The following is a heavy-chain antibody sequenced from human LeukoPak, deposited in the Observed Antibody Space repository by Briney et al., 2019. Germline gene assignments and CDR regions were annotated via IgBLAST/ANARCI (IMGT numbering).Heavy chain of an antibody. J-gene: IGHJ4*02. Sequence: ASVKVSCKASGYTFSDFYIHWVRQAPGQGLEWLGWINPKSGDTNYAQNFQGWVTVTRASSISTAFMEISRLTSDDTAVYYCARGRGYYDYVWGSYRYPTFDYWGQGTLVTVSS. CDR1: GYTFSDFY. CDR3: ARGRGYYDYVWGSYRYPTFDY. V-gene: IGHV1-2*04. CDR2: INPKSGDT. D-gene: IGHD3-16*02.